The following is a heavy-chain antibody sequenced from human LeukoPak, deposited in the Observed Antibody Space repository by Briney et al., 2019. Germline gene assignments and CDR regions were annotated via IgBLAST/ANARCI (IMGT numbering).Heavy chain of an antibody. J-gene: IGHJ4*02. CDR1: AYTFTSYD. CDR2: MDPNSGST. D-gene: IGHD6-13*01. Sequence: ASVKVCCKASAYTFTSYDINWVRQATGQGLEWMGWMDPNSGSTAYAQKFQGRVTMTRDTSISTAYMELSSLRSEDTAVYYCARGHGPGGSRWPNLDHWGQGTLVTVSS. V-gene: IGHV1-8*01. CDR3: ARGHGPGGSRWPNLDH.